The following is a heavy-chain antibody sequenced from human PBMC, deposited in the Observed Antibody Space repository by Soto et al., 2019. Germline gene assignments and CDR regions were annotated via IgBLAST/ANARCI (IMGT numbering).Heavy chain of an antibody. CDR3: ARHPYSRALSYYYYYGMDV. Sequence: PGASLTISCKASGYSFTSYWVGWVRQMPEKGLEWMGIIYPGDSDTKYSPSFQGQVTISADKSISTAYLQWSSLKASDTAMYYCARHPYSRALSYYYYYGMDVWGQGTTVTVSS. D-gene: IGHD6-13*01. V-gene: IGHV5-51*01. J-gene: IGHJ6*02. CDR1: GYSFTSYW. CDR2: IYPGDSDT.